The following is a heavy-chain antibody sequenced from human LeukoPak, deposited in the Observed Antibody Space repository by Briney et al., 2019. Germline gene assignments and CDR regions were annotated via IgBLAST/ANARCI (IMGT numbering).Heavy chain of an antibody. V-gene: IGHV3-53*01. CDR1: GFSVSNNY. D-gene: IGHD3-3*01. CDR2: IYGDGRT. Sequence: GGSLRLSCVVSGFSVSNNYIIWVRQAPGNGLERVSVIYGDGRTSHSASVRGRFTISRDNSKNIVSLQMNNLRAEDTAVYYCARGRGLGVVSPYFDYWGQGTLVAVSS. CDR3: ARGRGLGVVSPYFDY. J-gene: IGHJ4*02.